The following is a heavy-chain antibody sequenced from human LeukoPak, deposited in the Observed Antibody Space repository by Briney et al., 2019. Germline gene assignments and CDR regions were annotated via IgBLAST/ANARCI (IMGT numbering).Heavy chain of an antibody. Sequence: GSLRLSCAASGFTFSSYAMHWVRQAPGKGLEWVAVISYDGSNKYYADSVKGRFTISRDNSKNTLYLQMNSLRAEDTAVYYCARWATVTTLERAFDIWGQGTMVTVSS. J-gene: IGHJ3*02. CDR1: GFTFSSYA. CDR3: ARWATVTTLERAFDI. V-gene: IGHV3-30-3*01. D-gene: IGHD4-17*01. CDR2: ISYDGSNK.